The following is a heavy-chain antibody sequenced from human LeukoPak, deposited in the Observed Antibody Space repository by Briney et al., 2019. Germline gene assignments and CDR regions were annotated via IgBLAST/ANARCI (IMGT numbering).Heavy chain of an antibody. CDR2: INHSGST. CDR1: GGSFSGYY. J-gene: IGHJ4*02. V-gene: IGHV4-34*01. D-gene: IGHD1-26*01. Sequence: KPSETLSLTCAVYGGSFSGYYWSWIRQPPGKGLEWIGEINHSGSTNYNPSLKSRVTISVDTSKNQFSLKLSSVTAADTAVYHCARHPLPRWGFDYWGQGTLVTVSS. CDR3: ARHPLPRWGFDY.